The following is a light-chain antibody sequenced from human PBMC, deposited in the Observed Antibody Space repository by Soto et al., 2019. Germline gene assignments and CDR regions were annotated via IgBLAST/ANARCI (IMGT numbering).Light chain of an antibody. CDR1: QTISSW. J-gene: IGKJ1*01. V-gene: IGKV1-5*03. CDR2: KAS. Sequence: DIQMTQSPSTLSGSVGGRVTITFRASQTISSWLAWYQQKPGKAPKLLIYKASTLKSGVPSRFSGSGSGTEFTLNISSLQPDDFATYYCRHYNSYSEAFGQGTKVDIK. CDR3: RHYNSYSEA.